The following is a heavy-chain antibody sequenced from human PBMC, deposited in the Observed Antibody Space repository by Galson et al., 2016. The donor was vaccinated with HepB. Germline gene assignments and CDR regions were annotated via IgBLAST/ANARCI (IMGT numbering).Heavy chain of an antibody. CDR2: IIPSFGPT. Sequence: SVKVSCKASGGTFSNYAINWVRQAPGQGLEWMGGIIPSFGPTNYAQSFQGRVTFSADEVTDSAYMEVTNLTSEDTAVYFCARSIALMVGGTGGYSYFDPWGQGTLVTVSS. D-gene: IGHD5-18*01. CDR3: ARSIALMVGGTGGYSYFDP. J-gene: IGHJ5*02. CDR1: GGTFSNYA. V-gene: IGHV1-69*13.